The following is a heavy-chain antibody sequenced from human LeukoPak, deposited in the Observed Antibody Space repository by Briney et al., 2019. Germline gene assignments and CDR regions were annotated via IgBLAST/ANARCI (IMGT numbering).Heavy chain of an antibody. V-gene: IGHV3-23*01. CDR2: ISGSGGSR. CDR1: GFTFSSYA. D-gene: IGHD3-22*01. J-gene: IGHJ4*02. CDR3: AKDGYYDSSGYYYSTYYFDY. Sequence: GGSLRLSCAASGFTFSSYAMSWVRQAPGKGLEWVSAISGSGGSRYYADSVKVRFTISRDNSKNTLYLQMNSLRAEDTAVYYCAKDGYYDSSGYYYSTYYFDYWGQGTLVTVSS.